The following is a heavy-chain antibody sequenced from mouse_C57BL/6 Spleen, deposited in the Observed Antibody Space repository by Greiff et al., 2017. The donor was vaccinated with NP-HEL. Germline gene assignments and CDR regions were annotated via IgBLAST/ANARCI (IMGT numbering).Heavy chain of an antibody. D-gene: IGHD1-1*01. J-gene: IGHJ1*03. CDR1: GFTFSDYG. CDR3: ARTFYYGTGYFDV. V-gene: IGHV5-17*01. Sequence: DVKLVESGGGLVKPGGSLKLSCAASGFTFSDYGMHWVRQAPEKGLEWVAYISSGSSTIYYADTVKGRFTISRDNAKNTLFLQMTSLRSEDTAMYYCARTFYYGTGYFDVWGTGTTVTVSS. CDR2: ISSGSSTI.